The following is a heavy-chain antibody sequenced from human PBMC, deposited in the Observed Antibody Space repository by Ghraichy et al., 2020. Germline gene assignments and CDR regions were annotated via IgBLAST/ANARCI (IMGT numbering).Heavy chain of an antibody. D-gene: IGHD3-3*01. CDR3: ARVRSGYYNPFDY. J-gene: IGHJ4*02. V-gene: IGHV4-31*03. CDR1: GGSISSGGYY. Sequence: SETLSLTCTVSGGSISSGGYYWSWIRQHPGKGLEWIGYIYYSGSTYYNPSLKSRVTISVDTSKNQFSLKLSSVTAADTAVYYCARVRSGYYNPFDYWGQGTLVTVSS. CDR2: IYYSGST.